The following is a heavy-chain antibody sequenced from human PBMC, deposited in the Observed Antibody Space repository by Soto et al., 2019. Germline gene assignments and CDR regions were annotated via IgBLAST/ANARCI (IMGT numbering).Heavy chain of an antibody. CDR3: AREGPAPYYYYGMDV. CDR2: ISGYNGNT. Sequence: QVQLVQSRGEVKKPGASVKVSCKTSGYSFTTYGISWVRQAPGQGLEWMGWISGYNGNTNYAQKLKGRLTMTTDTSAXTAYMALRSLTSDDTAVYYCAREGPAPYYYYGMDVWGQGSTVTVSS. CDR1: GYSFTTYG. V-gene: IGHV1-18*01. J-gene: IGHJ6*02.